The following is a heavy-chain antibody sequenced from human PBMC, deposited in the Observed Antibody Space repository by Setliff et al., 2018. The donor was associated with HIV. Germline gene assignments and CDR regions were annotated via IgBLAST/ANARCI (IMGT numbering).Heavy chain of an antibody. J-gene: IGHJ4*02. CDR3: ARRSGSYHYYFDF. CDR2: IYCSGST. V-gene: IGHV4-59*08. CDR1: GGSISSYY. Sequence: LSLTCTVSGGSISSYYWNWIRQPPGKGLEWIGYIYCSGSTNYNPSLKSRVTLSIDTSKNQFSLKLSSVTAADTAVYYCARRSGSYHYYFDFWGQGTLVTVSS. D-gene: IGHD1-26*01.